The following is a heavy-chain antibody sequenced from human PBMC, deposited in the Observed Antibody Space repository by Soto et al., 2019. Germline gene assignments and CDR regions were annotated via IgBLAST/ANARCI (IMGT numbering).Heavy chain of an antibody. CDR2: IYHSGST. CDR3: ARDRGSSLTPYGMDV. Sequence: SETLSLTCAVSGGSISSGGYSWSWIRQPPGKGLEWIGYIYHSGSTYYNPSLKSRVTISVDRSKNQFSLKLSSVTAADTAVYYCARDRGSSLTPYGMDVWGQGTTVTVSS. V-gene: IGHV4-30-2*01. CDR1: GGSISSGGYS. J-gene: IGHJ6*02. D-gene: IGHD3-10*01.